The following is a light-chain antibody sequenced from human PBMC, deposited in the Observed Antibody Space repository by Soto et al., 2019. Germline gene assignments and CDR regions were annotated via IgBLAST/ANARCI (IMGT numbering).Light chain of an antibody. V-gene: IGLV2-23*01. CDR2: EAS. CDR3: CSYAGNYSPV. J-gene: IGLJ1*01. Sequence: GLTQPASVSGAPGQSITISCTGTSSDVANNNLVSWYQQHPGKAPKFVIYEASKRPSGVSNRFSGSKSGNTASLTISGLQAEDEADYYCCSYAGNYSPVFGTGTKVTVL. CDR1: SSDVANNNL.